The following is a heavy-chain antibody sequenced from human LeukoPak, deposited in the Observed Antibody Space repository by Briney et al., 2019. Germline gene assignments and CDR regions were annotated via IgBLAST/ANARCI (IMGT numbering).Heavy chain of an antibody. CDR3: AREYLEEEDTYYFDY. V-gene: IGHV3-21*01. J-gene: IGHJ4*02. CDR2: ISSSGTYI. Sequence: NPGGSLRLSCAASGFTFSSYSMNWVRQAPGKGLEWVSSISSSGTYIYYADSVKGRFTISRDNAKNSLYLQMNSLRAEDTAVYYCAREYLEEEDTYYFDYWGQGTLVTVSS. CDR1: GFTFSSYS. D-gene: IGHD2-2*02.